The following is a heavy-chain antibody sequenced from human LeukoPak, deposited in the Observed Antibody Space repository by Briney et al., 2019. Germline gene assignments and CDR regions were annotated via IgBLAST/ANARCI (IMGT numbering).Heavy chain of an antibody. V-gene: IGHV3-30*04. D-gene: IGHD3-10*02. CDR2: ISYDGRNK. Sequence: GGSLRLSCAASGFTFSSYGLHWVRQAPGKGLEWVAVISYDGRNKYYADSVRGRFTISRDNSKNGLYLQMNSLRAEDTAVYYCAELGITMIGGVWGKGTTVTISS. CDR3: AELGITMIGGV. J-gene: IGHJ6*04. CDR1: GFTFSSYG.